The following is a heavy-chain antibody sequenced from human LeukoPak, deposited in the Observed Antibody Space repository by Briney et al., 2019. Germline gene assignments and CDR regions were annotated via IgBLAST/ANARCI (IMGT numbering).Heavy chain of an antibody. D-gene: IGHD3-22*01. J-gene: IGHJ4*02. V-gene: IGHV1-24*01. Sequence: ASVKVSCKASGGTFSSYAISWVRQAPGKGLEWMGGFDPEDGETIYAQKFQGRVTMTEDTSTDTAYMELSSLRSEDTAVYYCATEEYDSSGYAFDYWGQGTLVTVSS. CDR1: GGTFSSYA. CDR2: FDPEDGET. CDR3: ATEEYDSSGYAFDY.